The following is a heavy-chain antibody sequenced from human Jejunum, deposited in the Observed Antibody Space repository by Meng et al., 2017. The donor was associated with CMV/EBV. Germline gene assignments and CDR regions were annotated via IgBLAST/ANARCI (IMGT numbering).Heavy chain of an antibody. CDR3: ARGAGIEVADWGRHCDY. V-gene: IGHV4-4*08. J-gene: IGHJ4*02. CDR1: GSISSYY. CDR2: VYTSGST. D-gene: IGHD6-19*01. Sequence: GSISSYYWTWIRQPPGKRLEWIGYVYTSGSTKYNPSLKRRVTISIDTSKNQFSLKLSSVTAADTAVYYCARGAGIEVADWGRHCDYWGQGTLVTVS.